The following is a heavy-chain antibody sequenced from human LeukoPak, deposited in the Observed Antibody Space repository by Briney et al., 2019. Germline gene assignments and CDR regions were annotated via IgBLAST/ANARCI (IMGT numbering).Heavy chain of an antibody. J-gene: IGHJ4*02. V-gene: IGHV4-59*01. CDR3: ARDDSSSWSGGFDY. D-gene: IGHD6-13*01. CDR1: GGSISSYY. Sequence: SETLSLTCTVSGGSISSYYWSWIRQPPGKGLEWIGYIYYSGSTNYNPSLKSRVTISVETSKNQFSLKLNSVTAADTAVYYCARDDSSSWSGGFDYWGQGTLVTVSS. CDR2: IYYSGST.